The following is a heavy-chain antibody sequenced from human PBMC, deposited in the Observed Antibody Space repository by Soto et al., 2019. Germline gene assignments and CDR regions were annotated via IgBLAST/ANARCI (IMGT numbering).Heavy chain of an antibody. D-gene: IGHD6-19*01. CDR2: IYPGDXDT. CDR3: ALQEYRGGWHTYDASEI. Sequence: GVRQKPRKGSEWLGIIYPGDXDTSYSPSFQGQVNIPADKSTSTAYLQWSSLNASDTATYYCALQEYRGGWHTYDASEIWGQGTMVIVFS. J-gene: IGHJ3*02. V-gene: IGHV5-51*02.